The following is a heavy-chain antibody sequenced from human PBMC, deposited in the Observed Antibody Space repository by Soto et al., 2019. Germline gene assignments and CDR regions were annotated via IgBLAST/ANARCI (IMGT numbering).Heavy chain of an antibody. Sequence: PGGSLRLSCAASGFTFSNAWMNWVRQAPGKGLEWVGRIKSKTDGGTTDYTEHEKSRITISRNDSKNTLYLQMNSLKTEDTAVYYFTTMYYDILTGYSPFDYWGQGTLVTVSS. J-gene: IGHJ4*02. CDR3: TTMYYDILTGYSPFDY. D-gene: IGHD3-9*01. CDR2: IKSKTDGGTT. CDR1: GFTFSNAW. V-gene: IGHV3-15*07.